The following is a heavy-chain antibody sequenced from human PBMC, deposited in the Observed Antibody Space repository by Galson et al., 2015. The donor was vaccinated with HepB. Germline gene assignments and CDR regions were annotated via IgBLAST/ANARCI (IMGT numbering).Heavy chain of an antibody. CDR2: INPSGGST. CDR1: GYTFTSYY. J-gene: IGHJ3*02. Sequence: SVKVSCKASGYTFTSYYMHWVRQAPGQGLEWMGIINPSGGSTSYAQKFQGRVTMTRDTSTSTVYMELSSLRSEDTAVYYCARGGGAVAGTGKGAFDIWGQGTMVTVSS. D-gene: IGHD6-19*01. V-gene: IGHV1-46*03. CDR3: ARGGGAVAGTGKGAFDI.